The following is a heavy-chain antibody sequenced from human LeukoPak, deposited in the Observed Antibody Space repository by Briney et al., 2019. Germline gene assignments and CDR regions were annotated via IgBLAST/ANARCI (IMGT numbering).Heavy chain of an antibody. CDR3: ARHKEYSSRWYYFDW. V-gene: IGHV5-51*01. CDR2: IYPGYSKT. J-gene: IGHJ4*02. CDR1: GYSFTSYW. Sequence: GESLKISCKGSGYSFTSYWIGWVRQMPGKGLEWIGNIYPGYSKTRYNPSFPGQVTISADKSISTVYLQWSRLKASDTAMYYCARHKEYSSRWYYFDWWSQGTLVTVHS. D-gene: IGHD6-13*01.